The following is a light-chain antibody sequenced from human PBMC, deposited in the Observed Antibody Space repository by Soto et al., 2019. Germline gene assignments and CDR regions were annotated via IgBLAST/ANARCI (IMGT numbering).Light chain of an antibody. CDR2: GAS. CDR3: QQYGSSPT. J-gene: IGKJ5*01. V-gene: IGKV3-20*01. CDR1: QSVSNNY. Sequence: EILLTQSPGPLSLSPGERATLSCRASQSVSNNYLAWHQQKPGQAPRLLIYGASNRATGIPDRFSGSGSGTDFTLTISRLEPEDFAVYYCQQYGSSPTFGQGTRLENK.